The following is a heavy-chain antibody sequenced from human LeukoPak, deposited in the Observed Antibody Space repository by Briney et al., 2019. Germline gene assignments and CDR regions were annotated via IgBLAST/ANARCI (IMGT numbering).Heavy chain of an antibody. Sequence: GGSLRLSCAASGFTFSSYAMSWVRQAPGKGLEWVSAISGSGGSTYYADSVKGRFTISRDNSKNTLYLQMNSLRAEDTAVYYCAKVDDSSGYYLGYFDYWGQGTLVTVSS. CDR1: GFTFSSYA. D-gene: IGHD3-22*01. CDR2: ISGSGGST. CDR3: AKVDDSSGYYLGYFDY. J-gene: IGHJ4*02. V-gene: IGHV3-23*01.